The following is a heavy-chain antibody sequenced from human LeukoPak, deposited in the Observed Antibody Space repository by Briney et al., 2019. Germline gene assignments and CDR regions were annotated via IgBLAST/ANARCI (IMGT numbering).Heavy chain of an antibody. J-gene: IGHJ4*02. CDR3: ARHADASNPFW. Sequence: SETLSLTCTVSGGSISSSSYYWGWIRQPPGKGLEWIGLIDYSGSTHCNPSLKSRLTISVDTSKNQFSLRLTSVTATDTAVYYCARHADASNPFWWGQGTLVTVSS. CDR2: IDYSGST. D-gene: IGHD5-24*01. V-gene: IGHV4-39*01. CDR1: GGSISSSSYY.